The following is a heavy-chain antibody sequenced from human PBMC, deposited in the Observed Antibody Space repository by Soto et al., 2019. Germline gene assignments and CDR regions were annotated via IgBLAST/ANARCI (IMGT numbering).Heavy chain of an antibody. V-gene: IGHV3-23*01. D-gene: IGHD3-9*01. CDR3: AKVSILTESYHYYAMDV. CDR1: GFTFSTYA. J-gene: IGHJ6*02. Sequence: GGSLRLSCVASGFTFSTYAMSWVRQAPGKGLEWVSGIGGLSGGTDYADSVKGRLTISRDNSKNTLYLQMNSLRAEDTAVYFCAKVSILTESYHYYAMDVWGQGTTVPVSS. CDR2: IGGLSGGT.